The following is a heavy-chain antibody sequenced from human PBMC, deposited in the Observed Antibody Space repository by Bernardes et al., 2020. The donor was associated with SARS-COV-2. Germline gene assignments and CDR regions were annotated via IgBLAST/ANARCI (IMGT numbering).Heavy chain of an antibody. CDR2: IDWDDAK. Sequence: SGPTLVKPTQTLTLTCTFSGFSLSTSEMCVSWIRQPPAKALEWLTVIDWDDAKYYNTSLKTTLPISKDTSKNQVVLRMTSMDPVDTATSSPTSPKVFPLSLDSTPQDGNVVVLYF. V-gene: IGHV2-70*01. CDR3: TSPKVFPLSLDSTPQDGNVVVLYF. D-gene: IGHD1-1*01. J-gene: IGHJ4*01. CDR1: GFSLSTSEMC.